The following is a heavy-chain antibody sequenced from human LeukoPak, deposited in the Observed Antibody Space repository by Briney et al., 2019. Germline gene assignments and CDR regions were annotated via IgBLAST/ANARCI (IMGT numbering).Heavy chain of an antibody. CDR2: IYPGDSDT. J-gene: IGHJ4*02. CDR3: ARILTYYYDSSGYYFDY. V-gene: IGHV5-51*01. D-gene: IGHD3-22*01. CDR1: GYSFTSYW. Sequence: GESLKISGKGSGYSFTSYWIGWVRQMPGKGLEWMGIIYPGDSDTRYSPSFQGQVTISADKSISTAYLQWSSLKASDTAMYYCARILTYYYDSSGYYFDYWGQGTLVTVSS.